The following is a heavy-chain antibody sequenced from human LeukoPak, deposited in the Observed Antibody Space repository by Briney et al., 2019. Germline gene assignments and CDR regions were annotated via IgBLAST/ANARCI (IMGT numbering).Heavy chain of an antibody. V-gene: IGHV3-53*01. CDR1: GFTFRSYE. D-gene: IGHD4/OR15-4a*01. CDR3: ARRAGAYSHPYDY. J-gene: IGHJ4*02. CDR2: IYSGTI. Sequence: GGSLRLSCEDSGFTFRSYEMSWVRQAPGKGLEWVSFIYSGTIHYSDSVKGRFTISRDNSKNTLYLQMNSLRAEDTAVYYCARRAGAYSHPYDYWGQGTLVTVSS.